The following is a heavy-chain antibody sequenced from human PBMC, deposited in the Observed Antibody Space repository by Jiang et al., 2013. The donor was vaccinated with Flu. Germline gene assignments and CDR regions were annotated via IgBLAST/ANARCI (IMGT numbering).Heavy chain of an antibody. D-gene: IGHD2-2*02. J-gene: IGHJ5*02. V-gene: IGHV4-59*01. CDR3: ARVVPAAIHWFDP. Sequence: PSLKSRVTISVDTSKNQFSLKLSSVTAADTAVYYCARVVPAAIHWFDPWGQGTLVTVSS.